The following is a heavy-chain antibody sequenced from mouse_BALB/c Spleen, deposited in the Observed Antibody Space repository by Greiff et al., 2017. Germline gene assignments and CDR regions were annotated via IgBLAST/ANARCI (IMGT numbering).Heavy chain of an antibody. CDR3: GRGYGSRYYYAMDY. V-gene: IGHV1-37*01. D-gene: IGHD1-1*01. CDR1: GYSFTGYF. J-gene: IGHJ4*01. CDR2: INPYNGDT. Sequence: VHVKQSGPELVKPGASVKISCKASGYSFTGYFMNWVKQSHGKSLEWIGRINPYNGDTFYNQKFKGKATLTVDKSSSTAHMELLSLTSEDSAVYYCGRGYGSRYYYAMDYWGQGTSVAVSS.